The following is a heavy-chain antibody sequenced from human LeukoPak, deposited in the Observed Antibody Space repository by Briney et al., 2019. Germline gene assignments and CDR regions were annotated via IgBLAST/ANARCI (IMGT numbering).Heavy chain of an antibody. CDR1: GDSISSDNFW. Sequence: SETLSLTCTVSGDSISSDNFWWGWIRQPPGKGLEWLGIIFHKGNTHYNSSLKSRVSVSVDTSKNQFSLRLSAVTAEDTAVYYCARQLGLGVWALDHWGQGTLVTVSS. CDR2: IFHKGNT. J-gene: IGHJ4*02. CDR3: ARQLGLGVWALDH. D-gene: IGHD5/OR15-5a*01. V-gene: IGHV4-39*01.